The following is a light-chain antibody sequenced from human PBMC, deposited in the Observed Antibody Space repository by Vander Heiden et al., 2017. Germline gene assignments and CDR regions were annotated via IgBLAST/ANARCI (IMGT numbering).Light chain of an antibody. CDR1: QSVLYSSNNKNY. J-gene: IGKJ2*01. CDR2: GAS. V-gene: IGKV4-1*01. Sequence: DIVMTQSPDSLAVSLGERATINCNSSQSVLYSSNNKNYVAWYQQKPGQPPKLLIYGASTREAGVPDRCSGSGSGTDFTLTISSLQAEDVAVYYCQQYYSTPHTFGQGTKLEIK. CDR3: QQYYSTPHT.